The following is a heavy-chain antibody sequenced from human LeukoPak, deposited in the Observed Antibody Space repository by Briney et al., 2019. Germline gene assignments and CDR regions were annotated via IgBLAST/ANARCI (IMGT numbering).Heavy chain of an antibody. CDR2: INHSGST. CDR1: GGSFSGYY. D-gene: IGHD3-9*01. CDR3: ASGILTGGDY. Sequence: SETLSLTCAAYGGSFSGYYWSWIRQPPGKGLEWIGEINHSGSTNYIPSLKSRVTISVDTSKNQFSLKLNSVIAADTAVYYCASGILTGGDYWGQGTLVTVSS. J-gene: IGHJ4*02. V-gene: IGHV4-34*01.